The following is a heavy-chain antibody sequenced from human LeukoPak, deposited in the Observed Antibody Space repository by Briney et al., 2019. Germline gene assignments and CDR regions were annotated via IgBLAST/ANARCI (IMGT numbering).Heavy chain of an antibody. CDR2: ISYDGSNK. V-gene: IGHV3-30*18. Sequence: GGSLRLSCAASGFTFSSYGMHWVRQAPGKGLEWVAVISYDGSNKYYADSVKGRFTISRDNSKNTLYLQMNSLRAEDTAVYYCAKEGYDSSGYYYVNAFDIWGQGTMVTVSS. CDR1: GFTFSSYG. CDR3: AKEGYDSSGYYYVNAFDI. D-gene: IGHD3-22*01. J-gene: IGHJ3*02.